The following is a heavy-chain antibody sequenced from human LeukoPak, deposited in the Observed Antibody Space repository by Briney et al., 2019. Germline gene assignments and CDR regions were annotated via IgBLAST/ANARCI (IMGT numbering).Heavy chain of an antibody. CDR2: IYSGDNT. CDR3: ARDQAIFGVVIIPFDY. J-gene: IGHJ4*02. CDR1: GFTVSTNY. V-gene: IGHV3-66*01. Sequence: GGSLRLSCAASGFTVSTNYMSWVRQAPGKGLEWVSVIYSGDNTYYADSVKGRFTISRDISKNTLYLQMNSLRAEDTAVYYCARDQAIFGVVIIPFDYWGQGTLVTVSS. D-gene: IGHD3-3*01.